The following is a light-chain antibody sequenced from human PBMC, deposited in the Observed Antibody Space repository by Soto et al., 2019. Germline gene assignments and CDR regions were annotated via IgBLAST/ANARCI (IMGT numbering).Light chain of an antibody. Sequence: QSALTQPASVSGSPGQSITISCTGTSSDVGGYNYVSWYQQHPGKAPKLMIYVVSNRPLGVSNRFSGSKSGNTASLTISGLQAEDEADYYCTSYTSSSTLDVFGTGTKVTVL. CDR2: VVS. CDR3: TSYTSSSTLDV. J-gene: IGLJ1*01. V-gene: IGLV2-14*01. CDR1: SSDVGGYNY.